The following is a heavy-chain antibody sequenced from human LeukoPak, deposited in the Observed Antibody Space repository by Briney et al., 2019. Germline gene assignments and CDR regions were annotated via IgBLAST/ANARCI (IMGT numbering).Heavy chain of an antibody. D-gene: IGHD6-13*01. V-gene: IGHV4-31*03. CDR2: IYYSGST. J-gene: IGHJ4*02. Sequence: PSETLSLTCTVSGGSISSGGYYWSWIRQHPGKGLEWIGYIYYSGSTYYNPSLKSRVTISVDTSKNQFSLKLSSVTAADTAVYYCARGLSPAAGMGRRLSYFDYWGQGTLVTVSS. CDR1: GGSISSGGYY. CDR3: ARGLSPAAGMGRRLSYFDY.